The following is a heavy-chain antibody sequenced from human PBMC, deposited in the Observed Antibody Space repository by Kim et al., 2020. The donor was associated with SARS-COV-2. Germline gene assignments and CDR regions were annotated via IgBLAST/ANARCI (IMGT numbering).Heavy chain of an antibody. CDR1: GYAFSKFG. Sequence: GGSLRLSCAASGYAFSKFGMTWVRQAPGSGLEWVSTCSGNGDNTYYAVSLRGRFTISRDNSRNTLHLQMDNLRVEDTAFYYCARATGYSGVGGVFDSWGQGTLVTVSS. D-gene: IGHD5-12*01. J-gene: IGHJ4*02. CDR2: CSGNGDNT. V-gene: IGHV3-23*01. CDR3: ARATGYSGVGGVFDS.